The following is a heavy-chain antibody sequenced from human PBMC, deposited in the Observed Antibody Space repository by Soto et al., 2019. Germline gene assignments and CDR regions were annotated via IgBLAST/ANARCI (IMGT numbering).Heavy chain of an antibody. D-gene: IGHD3-10*01. Sequence: KTSETLSLTCAVSGGSISSGGYSWSWIRQPPWKGLEWIGYIYHSGSTYYNPSLKSRVTISVDRSKNQFSLKLSSVTAADTAVYYCARVDYYGSGSPIPYFDYWGQGXLVTVSS. CDR2: IYHSGST. J-gene: IGHJ4*02. CDR3: ARVDYYGSGSPIPYFDY. V-gene: IGHV4-30-2*01. CDR1: GGSISSGGYS.